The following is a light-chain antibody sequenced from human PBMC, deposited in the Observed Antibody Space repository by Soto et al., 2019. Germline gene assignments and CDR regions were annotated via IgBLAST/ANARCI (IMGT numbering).Light chain of an antibody. CDR3: SSYADTAYV. CDR2: AVS. CDR1: SSDIGGYNS. J-gene: IGLJ1*01. Sequence: QSALTQPASVSGSPGQSITISCTGTSSDIGGYNSVSWYQQHPGKAPKLVIYAVSNRPSGVSSRFSGSKSGNTASLTMSGLQAEDEATYYCSSYADTAYVFGTGTKVTVL. V-gene: IGLV2-14*01.